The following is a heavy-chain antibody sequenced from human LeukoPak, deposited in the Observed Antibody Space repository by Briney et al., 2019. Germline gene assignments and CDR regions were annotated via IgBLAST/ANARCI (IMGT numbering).Heavy chain of an antibody. CDR2: IKSKTDGGTT. CDR1: GFTFSNAW. V-gene: IGHV3-15*01. J-gene: IGHJ4*02. CDR3: TTDLGASLRGYITMVRGVIGYFDY. Sequence: GGSLRLSCAASGFTFSNAWMSWVRQAPGKGLEWVGRIKSKTDGGTTDYAAPVKGRFTVSRDDSKNTLYLQMNSLKTEDTAVYYCTTDLGASLRGYITMVRGVIGYFDYWGQGTLVAVSS. D-gene: IGHD3-10*01.